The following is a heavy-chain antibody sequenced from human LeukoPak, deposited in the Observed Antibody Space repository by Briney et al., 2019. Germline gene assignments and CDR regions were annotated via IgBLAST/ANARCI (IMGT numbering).Heavy chain of an antibody. J-gene: IGHJ4*02. CDR3: ASDVDYGDYAFDY. CDR1: GYTFTGYY. V-gene: IGHV1-2*02. Sequence: ASVKVSCKASGYTFTGYYIHWVRQAPGQGLEWMGWINPNSGGTNYAQKFQGRVTMTRDTSISTAYMELSRLRSDDTAVYYCASDVDYGDYAFDYWGQGTLVTVSS. D-gene: IGHD4-17*01. CDR2: INPNSGGT.